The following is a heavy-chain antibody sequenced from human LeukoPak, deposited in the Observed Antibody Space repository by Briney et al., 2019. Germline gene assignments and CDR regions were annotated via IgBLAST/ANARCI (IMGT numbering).Heavy chain of an antibody. CDR3: ARDTITVTTPYFDY. Sequence: GASVKVSCKASGFTFTSYYMHWVRQAPGQGLEWMGIINPSGGSTSYPQKFQGRVTMTRDTSTSTAYMELSSLRSDDTAFYYCARDTITVTTPYFDYWGQGTLVTVPS. CDR2: INPSGGST. J-gene: IGHJ4*02. CDR1: GFTFTSYY. V-gene: IGHV1-46*01. D-gene: IGHD4-17*01.